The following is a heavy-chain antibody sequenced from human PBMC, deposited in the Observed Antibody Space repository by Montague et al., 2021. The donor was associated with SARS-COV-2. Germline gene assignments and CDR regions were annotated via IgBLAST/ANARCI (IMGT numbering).Heavy chain of an antibody. CDR2: VYPSGNT. J-gene: IGHJ6*02. V-gene: IGHV4-61*02. D-gene: IGHD3-10*01. CDR1: GASFTTGHYY. CDR3: ARVRGAALYFGEVGYYGMVV. Sequence: TLSLTCTVSGASFTTGHYYWSWIRQPAGIVLEWIGRVYPSGNTNYTPSLRSRVSISVDMSKNQISLKLSSVTAADTAVYYCARVRGAALYFGEVGYYGMVVWGQGTTVTVSS.